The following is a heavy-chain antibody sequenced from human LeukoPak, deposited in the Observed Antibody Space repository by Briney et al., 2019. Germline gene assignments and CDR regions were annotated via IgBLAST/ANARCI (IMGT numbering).Heavy chain of an antibody. CDR2: INPSGGSI. D-gene: IGHD6-13*01. CDR3: ARVGVAASGTSGFDDY. V-gene: IGHV1-46*01. J-gene: IGHJ4*02. Sequence: GASVMVSCKASGYTFTSYYMHWVRQAPGQGLEWMGMINPSGGSISYAQKFQGRVTMTRDTSTSTVYMELSSLRSEDTAVYYCARVGVAASGTSGFDDYWGQGTLVTVSS. CDR1: GYTFTSYY.